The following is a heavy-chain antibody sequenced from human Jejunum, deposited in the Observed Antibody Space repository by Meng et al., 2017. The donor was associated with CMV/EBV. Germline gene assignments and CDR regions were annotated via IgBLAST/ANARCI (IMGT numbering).Heavy chain of an antibody. V-gene: IGHV3-74*01. J-gene: IGHJ4*02. D-gene: IGHD4/OR15-4a*01. CDR2: IKSDGIST. CDR1: GFTFSSYW. Sequence: CAASGFTFSSYWMHGVRQAPGKGLVWVSRIKSDGISTTYADSVKGRFTISRDNAKNTLYLQMNSLRAEDTAVYYCARDRHYGADYWGQGTLVTVSS. CDR3: ARDRHYGADY.